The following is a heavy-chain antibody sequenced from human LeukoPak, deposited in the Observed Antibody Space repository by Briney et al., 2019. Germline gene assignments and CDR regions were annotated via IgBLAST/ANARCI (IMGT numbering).Heavy chain of an antibody. V-gene: IGHV3-21*01. J-gene: IGHJ4*02. CDR3: ARGGSCSSTSCRPFDY. CDR2: ISSSSSYI. D-gene: IGHD2-2*01. Sequence: PGGSLRLSCAASGFTFSSYSMNWVRQAPGKGLEWVSSISSSSSYIYYADSVKGRFTISRDNAKNSLYLQMNSLRAEDTAVYYCARGGSCSSTSCRPFDYWGQGTLVTVSS. CDR1: GFTFSSYS.